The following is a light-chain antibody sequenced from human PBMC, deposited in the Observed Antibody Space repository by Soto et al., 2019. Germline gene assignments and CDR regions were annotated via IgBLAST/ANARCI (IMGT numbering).Light chain of an antibody. V-gene: IGKV1-8*01. CDR3: QQYYSYPQT. J-gene: IGKJ1*01. CDR2: AAS. Sequence: IQMTQSPSSLSASTGDRVTITCRASQGISSYLAWYQQKPGKAPKLLIYAASTLQSGVPSRFSGSGSGTDFTLTISCLQSEDFATYYCQQYYSYPQTFGQGTKVDIK. CDR1: QGISSY.